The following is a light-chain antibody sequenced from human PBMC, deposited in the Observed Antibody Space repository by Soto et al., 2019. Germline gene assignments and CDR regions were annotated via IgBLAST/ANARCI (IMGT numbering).Light chain of an antibody. V-gene: IGKV1-8*01. CDR3: QQYYSYPQT. J-gene: IGKJ1*01. CDR2: AAS. Sequence: IQMTQSPSSLSASTGDRVTITCRASQGISSYLAWYQQKPGKAPKLLIYAASTLQSGVPSRFSGSGSGTDFTLTISCLQSEDFATYYCQQYYSYPQTFGQGTKVDIK. CDR1: QGISSY.